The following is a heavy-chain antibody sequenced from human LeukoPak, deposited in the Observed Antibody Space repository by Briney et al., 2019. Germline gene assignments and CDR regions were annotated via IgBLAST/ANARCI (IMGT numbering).Heavy chain of an antibody. V-gene: IGHV3-23*01. CDR2: ITDSGGDT. D-gene: IGHD2-2*01. CDR1: GFTFSNYA. Sequence: GGSLRLSCTASGFTFSNYAMSWVRQAPGKGLEWFSAITDSGGDTYYSDSVKGRFIISRDSSKNSLYLHMNSLRAEDTAVYHCAKGSSASRPYYFDYWGRGTLVTVSS. CDR3: AKGSSASRPYYFDY. J-gene: IGHJ4*02.